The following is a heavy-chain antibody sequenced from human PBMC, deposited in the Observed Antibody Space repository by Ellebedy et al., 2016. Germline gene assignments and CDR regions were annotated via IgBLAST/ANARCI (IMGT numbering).Heavy chain of an antibody. J-gene: IGHJ3*02. D-gene: IGHD1-26*01. CDR2: IYPGDSDT. Sequence: GESLKISCKGSGYSFTTYWIGWVRQMPGKGLEWMGIIYPGDSDTRYSPSFQGQVTISADKSISTAYLQWSSLKASDTAMYYCARPIVGPTPSFDIWGQGTLVTVSS. CDR3: ARPIVGPTPSFDI. V-gene: IGHV5-51*01. CDR1: GYSFTTYW.